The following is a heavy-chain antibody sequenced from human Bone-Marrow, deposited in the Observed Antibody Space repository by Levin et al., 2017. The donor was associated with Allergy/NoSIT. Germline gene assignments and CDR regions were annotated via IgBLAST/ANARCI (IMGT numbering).Heavy chain of an antibody. CDR1: GFTRTYG. V-gene: IGHV3-30*03. CDR3: AIWSEGTAY. Sequence: GGSLRLSCEASGFTRTYGIHWVRRAPGKGLEWVAVISYDGGKKYYEDSVKGRFTLSRDNSKNTVHLQINSLRREDAAMYYCAIWSEGTAYWGQGTLVTVSS. D-gene: IGHD3-3*01. CDR2: ISYDGGKK. J-gene: IGHJ4*02.